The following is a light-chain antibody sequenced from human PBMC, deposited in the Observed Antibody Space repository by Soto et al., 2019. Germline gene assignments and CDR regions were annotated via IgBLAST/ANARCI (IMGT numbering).Light chain of an antibody. Sequence: DIPMTQSPSSLSASVGDRVTITCRASQGISSFVAWYQQKPGKVPRLLISGASTLQSEVPSRFSGSGSGTDFTLPITSLQHEDVATYYCEKYRSVITFGQGTRLEI. CDR2: GAS. J-gene: IGKJ5*01. V-gene: IGKV1-27*01. CDR1: QGISSF. CDR3: EKYRSVIT.